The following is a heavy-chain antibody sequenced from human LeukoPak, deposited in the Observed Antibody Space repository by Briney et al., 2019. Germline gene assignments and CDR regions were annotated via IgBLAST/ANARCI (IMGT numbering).Heavy chain of an antibody. CDR1: GFTFSSYS. Sequence: GGSLRLSCAASGFTFSSYSMNWVRQAPGKGLEWVSSISSSSSYIYYADSVKGRFTISRDNAKNSLYLQMNSLRAEDTAVYYCARYQWLVLRPLQAHAFDIWGQGTMVTVSS. J-gene: IGHJ3*02. D-gene: IGHD6-19*01. CDR2: ISSSSSYI. V-gene: IGHV3-21*01. CDR3: ARYQWLVLRPLQAHAFDI.